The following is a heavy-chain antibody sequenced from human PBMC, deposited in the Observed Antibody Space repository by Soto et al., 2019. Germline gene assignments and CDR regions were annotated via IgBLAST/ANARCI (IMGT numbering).Heavy chain of an antibody. CDR1: GYTFTTYD. CDR2: MTPPSGKT. CDR3: ARGWEVPAATFDS. D-gene: IGHD2-2*01. J-gene: IGHJ4*02. Sequence: QVQLVQSGAEVKKPGTSVKVSCKASGYTFTTYDINWVRQAPGQGLEWMGWMTPPSGKTGYAPKFQGRVTMTSDTSISTAYMELSSLRSEDTAVYFWARGWEVPAATFDSWGQGTLVTVSS. V-gene: IGHV1-8*01.